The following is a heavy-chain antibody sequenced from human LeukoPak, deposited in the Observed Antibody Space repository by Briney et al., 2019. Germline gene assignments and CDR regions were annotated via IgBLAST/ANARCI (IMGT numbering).Heavy chain of an antibody. CDR1: GFTFIEYT. J-gene: IGHJ4*02. CDR2: ISWDGGST. CDR3: AKGGYGSGTWEMGIDY. V-gene: IGHV3-43*01. Sequence: GGSLRLSCAASGFTFIEYTMNWVRQAPGKGLEWVSLISWDGGSTYYADAVKGRFTFSRDNSKNSLYLQMNSLRTEDTALYYCAKGGYGSGTWEMGIDYWGQGTLVTVSS. D-gene: IGHD3-10*01.